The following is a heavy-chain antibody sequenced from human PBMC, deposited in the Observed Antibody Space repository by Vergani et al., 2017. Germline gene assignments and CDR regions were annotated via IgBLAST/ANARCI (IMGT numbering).Heavy chain of an antibody. D-gene: IGHD3-10*01. CDR2: IRSKAYGQAT. CDR1: GFTFGYYA. V-gene: IGHV3-49*03. J-gene: IGHJ3*02. CDR3: VRDQVTMLRGSDALDI. Sequence: EVQLVESGGDLVQPGRSLRLSCTASGFTFGYYAMDWFRQAPGQGLVWVGGIRSKAYGQATIYAASVKCRFTISRYDSKSIAYLQMNNLQTEDTAMYYCVRDQVTMLRGSDALDIWGQGTMVTVSS.